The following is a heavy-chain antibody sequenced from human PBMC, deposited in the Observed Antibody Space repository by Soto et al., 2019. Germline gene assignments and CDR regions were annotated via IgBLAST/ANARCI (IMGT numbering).Heavy chain of an antibody. D-gene: IGHD3-3*01. V-gene: IGHV1-69*13. CDR2: IIPIFGTA. CDR1: GGTFSSYA. CDR3: AVRSGYYTGIYNYYYGMDV. Sequence: GASVKVSCKASGGTFSSYAISWVRQAPGQGLEWMGGIIPIFGTANYAQKFQGRVTITADESTSTAYMELSSLRSEDTAVYYCAVRSGYYTGIYNYYYGMDVWGQGTTVTVSS. J-gene: IGHJ6*02.